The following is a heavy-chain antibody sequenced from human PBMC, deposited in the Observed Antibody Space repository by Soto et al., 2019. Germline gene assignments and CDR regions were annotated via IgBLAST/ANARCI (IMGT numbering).Heavy chain of an antibody. CDR3: ARDYGHFLAYRGGDCLF. V-gene: IGHV4-38-2*02. J-gene: IGHJ4*02. D-gene: IGHD2-21*02. CDR2: IYHSGST. CDR1: GYSISSGYY. Sequence: SETLSLTCAVSGYSISSGYYWGWIRQPPGKGLGLIGSIYHSGSTYYNPSLKSRVTISVDTSKDQFSLKMSSVTAADTAVYYCARDYGHFLAYRGGDCLFWGQGTLVTVSS.